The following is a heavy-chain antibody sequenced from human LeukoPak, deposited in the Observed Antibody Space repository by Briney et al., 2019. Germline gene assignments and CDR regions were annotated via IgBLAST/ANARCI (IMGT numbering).Heavy chain of an antibody. CDR3: ARDSSYGFYYFDY. J-gene: IGHJ4*02. CDR1: GFTFSDYY. V-gene: IGHV3-11*04. D-gene: IGHD5-18*01. Sequence: GGSLRLSCAASGFTFSDYYMSWIRQAPGKGLEWVSYISSSGSTIYYADSVKGRFTISRDNAKNSLYLQMNSLRAEDTAVYYCARDSSYGFYYFDYWGQGTLVTVSS. CDR2: ISSSGSTI.